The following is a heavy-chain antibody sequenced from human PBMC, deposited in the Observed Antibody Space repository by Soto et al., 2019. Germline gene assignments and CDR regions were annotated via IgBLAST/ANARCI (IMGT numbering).Heavy chain of an antibody. CDR1: GYTFTSYG. CDR2: ISAYNGNT. D-gene: IGHD5-12*01. J-gene: IGHJ3*02. Sequence: ASVKVSCKASGYTFTSYGISWVRQAPGQGLEWMGWISAYNGNTNYAQKLQGRVTMTTDTSTSTAYMELRSLRSDDTAVYYCVRGATSSGWDAFDIWGQGTMVTVSS. CDR3: VRGATSSGWDAFDI. V-gene: IGHV1-18*01.